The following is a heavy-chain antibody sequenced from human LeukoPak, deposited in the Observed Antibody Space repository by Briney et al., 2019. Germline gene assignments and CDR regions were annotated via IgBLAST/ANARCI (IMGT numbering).Heavy chain of an antibody. J-gene: IGHJ4*02. CDR2: IYSGGST. V-gene: IGHV3-53*01. Sequence: GGSLRLSCAASGFTVSSNYMSWVRQAPGKGLEWVSVIYSGGSTYYADSVKGRFTISRDNTKSSLFLQMSGLRAEDTAVYYCALAGYYENSGFDFWGQGSLVTVSS. CDR3: ALAGYYENSGFDF. D-gene: IGHD3-22*01. CDR1: GFTVSSNY.